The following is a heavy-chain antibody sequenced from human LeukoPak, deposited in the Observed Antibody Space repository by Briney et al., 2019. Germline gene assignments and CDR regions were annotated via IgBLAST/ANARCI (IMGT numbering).Heavy chain of an antibody. J-gene: IGHJ4*02. V-gene: IGHV3-30*18. CDR1: GFTFSSYA. CDR3: AKDRRSGYYYTIDY. Sequence: GGSLRLSCTASGFTFSSYAMNWVRQAPGKGLEWVAVISYDESNKYYADSVKGRFTISRDNSKNTLYLQMNSLRAEDTAVYYCAKDRRSGYYYTIDYWGQGTLVTVSS. CDR2: ISYDESNK. D-gene: IGHD3-22*01.